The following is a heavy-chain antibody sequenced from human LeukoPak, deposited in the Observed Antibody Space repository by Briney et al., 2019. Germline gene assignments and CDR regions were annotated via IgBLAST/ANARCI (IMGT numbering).Heavy chain of an antibody. CDR1: GFTFSSYS. Sequence: GGSLRLSCAASGFTFSSYSMNWVRQAPGKGLEWVSSISSSSSYIYYADSVKGRFTISRDNAKNSLYLQMNSLRAEDTAVYYCARDRRCSGGNCYQYYFDYWGQGTLVTVSS. D-gene: IGHD2-15*01. J-gene: IGHJ4*02. V-gene: IGHV3-21*01. CDR3: ARDRRCSGGNCYQYYFDY. CDR2: ISSSSSYI.